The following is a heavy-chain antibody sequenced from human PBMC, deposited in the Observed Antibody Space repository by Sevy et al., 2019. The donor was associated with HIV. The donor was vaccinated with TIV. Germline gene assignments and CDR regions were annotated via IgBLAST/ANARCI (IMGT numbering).Heavy chain of an antibody. D-gene: IGHD6-19*01. Sequence: GGSLRLSCAASGFTFSSYAMSWVRQAPGKGLEWVSTISSRGGSTYYADSLKGRFTISRDNSKNTLSPLMNSLRAEDTALYSCAKAGVAVAGTFDLFYFDYWGQGTLVTVSS. J-gene: IGHJ4*02. CDR3: AKAGVAVAGTFDLFYFDY. CDR1: GFTFSSYA. CDR2: ISSRGGST. V-gene: IGHV3-23*01.